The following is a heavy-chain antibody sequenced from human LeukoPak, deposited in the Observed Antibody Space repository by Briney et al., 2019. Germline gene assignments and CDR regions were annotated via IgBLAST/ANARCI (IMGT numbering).Heavy chain of an antibody. Sequence: EGSLRLSCAASGFTFSSYAMSWVRQAPGKGLEWVSAISGSGGSTYYADSVKGRFTISRDNSKNTLYLQMNSLRAEDTAVYYCAKGSDDFWSGYYTPTYYYYYYGMDVWGQGTTVTVSS. D-gene: IGHD3-3*01. V-gene: IGHV3-23*01. J-gene: IGHJ6*02. CDR1: GFTFSSYA. CDR2: ISGSGGST. CDR3: AKGSDDFWSGYYTPTYYYYYYGMDV.